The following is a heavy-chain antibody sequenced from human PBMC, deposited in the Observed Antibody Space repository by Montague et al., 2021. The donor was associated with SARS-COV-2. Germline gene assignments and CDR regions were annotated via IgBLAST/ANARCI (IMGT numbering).Heavy chain of an antibody. CDR3: ARTYGSGRGFDL. Sequence: PALVKPTQTLTLTCTFSGFSLSTSGMCVSWIRQPPGKALEWLARIDRDDDKYYSTSLKIRLTISKDTSKNQVVLTMTNMDPVDTATYYCARTYGSGRGFDLWGRGTLVTVSS. CDR1: GFSLSTSGMC. V-gene: IGHV2-70*11. CDR2: IDRDDDK. D-gene: IGHD3-10*01. J-gene: IGHJ2*01.